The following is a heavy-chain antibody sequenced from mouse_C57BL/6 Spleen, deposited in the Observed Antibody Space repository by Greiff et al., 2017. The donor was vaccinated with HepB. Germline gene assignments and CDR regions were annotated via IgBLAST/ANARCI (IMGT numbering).Heavy chain of an antibody. CDR1: GFTFSSYA. J-gene: IGHJ1*03. CDR2: ISDGGSYT. D-gene: IGHD2-4*01. V-gene: IGHV5-4*01. Sequence: EVHLVESGGGLVKPGGSLKLSCAASGFTFSSYAMSWVRQTPEKRLEWVATISDGGSYTYYPDNVKGRFTISRDNAKNNLYLQMSHLKSEDTAMYYCARAPYDYDWYFDVWGTGTTVTVSS. CDR3: ARAPYDYDWYFDV.